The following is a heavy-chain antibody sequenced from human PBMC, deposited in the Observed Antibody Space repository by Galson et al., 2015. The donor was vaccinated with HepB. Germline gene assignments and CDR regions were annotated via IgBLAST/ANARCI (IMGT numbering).Heavy chain of an antibody. V-gene: IGHV3-23*01. CDR3: AKGSNYYDSSGYYYSTGEAINDY. CDR2: ISGSGGST. D-gene: IGHD3-22*01. J-gene: IGHJ4*02. Sequence: SLRLSCAASGFTFSSYAMSWVRQAPGKGLEWVSAISGSGGSTYYADSVKGRFTISRDNSKNTLYLQMNSLRAEDTAVYYCAKGSNYYDSSGYYYSTGEAINDYWGQGTLVTVSS. CDR1: GFTFSSYA.